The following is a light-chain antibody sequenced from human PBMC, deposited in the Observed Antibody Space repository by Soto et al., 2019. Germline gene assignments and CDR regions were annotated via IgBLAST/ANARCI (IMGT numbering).Light chain of an antibody. Sequence: QSALTQPASVSGSPGQSITISCTGTSSDVGSYNLVSWYQQHPGKAPKLMIYEGSKRPSGVSNRSSGSKSDNTASLTISGLQAEDEADYYCCSYAGSSTRVVFGGGTKLTVL. CDR2: EGS. CDR1: SSDVGSYNL. CDR3: CSYAGSSTRVV. J-gene: IGLJ2*01. V-gene: IGLV2-23*01.